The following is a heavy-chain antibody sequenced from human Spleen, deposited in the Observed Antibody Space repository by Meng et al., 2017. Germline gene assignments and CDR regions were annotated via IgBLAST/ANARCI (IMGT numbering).Heavy chain of an antibody. CDR2: IYSGGGT. J-gene: IGHJ3*02. Sequence: GESLKISCAASGFTVSSNYMSWVRQAPGKGLEWVSVIYSGGGTNYADSVKGRFTISRDISKNTLYLQMNSLRTEDTAVYYCARGSARTFDIWGQGTMVTVSS. CDR3: ARGSARTFDI. D-gene: IGHD3-10*01. V-gene: IGHV3-66*02. CDR1: GFTVSSNY.